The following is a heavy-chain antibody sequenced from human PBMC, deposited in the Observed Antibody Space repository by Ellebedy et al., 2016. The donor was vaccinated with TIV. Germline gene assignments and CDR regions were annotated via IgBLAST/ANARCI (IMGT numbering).Heavy chain of an antibody. Sequence: GESLKISCAASGFPVADNYINWVRQAPGKGLEWVGRIGSEPDGGTTDYAAPVKGRFTISRDDSKNTLYLQMNSLKTEDTAVYYCARGGSGSVVWGQGTMVTVSS. D-gene: IGHD1-26*01. CDR3: ARGGSGSVV. V-gene: IGHV3-15*04. CDR1: GFPVADNY. J-gene: IGHJ3*01. CDR2: IGSEPDGGTT.